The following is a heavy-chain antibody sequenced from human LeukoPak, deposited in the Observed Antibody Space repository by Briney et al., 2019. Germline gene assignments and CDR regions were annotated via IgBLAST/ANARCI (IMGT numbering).Heavy chain of an antibody. V-gene: IGHV1-2*02. Sequence: ASVKVSCEASGYTFTGYYMHWVRQAPGQGLEWMGWINPNSGATHYSQKFQGRVTLTRDTSISTAYMELSSLRSDYTAIYYCARKTRAISAPDYWGQGTLVTVSS. CDR3: ARKTRAISAPDY. CDR1: GYTFTGYY. CDR2: INPNSGAT. D-gene: IGHD6-13*01. J-gene: IGHJ4*02.